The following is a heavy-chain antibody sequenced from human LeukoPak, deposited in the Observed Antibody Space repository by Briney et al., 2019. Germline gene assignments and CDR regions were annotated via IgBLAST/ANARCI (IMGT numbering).Heavy chain of an antibody. CDR3: ARVYSGYDLPGSLANYYFDY. CDR1: GSSISSYY. J-gene: IGHJ4*02. CDR2: FYSGGSA. V-gene: IGHV4-4*07. Sequence: SETLSRTCTVSGSSISSYYWSWIREPAGKGLEWIGRFYSGGSADYNPSLKSRVTMSVDTSKNQFSLKLSSVTAADTAVYYCARVYSGYDLPGSLANYYFDYWGQGTLVTVSS. D-gene: IGHD5-12*01.